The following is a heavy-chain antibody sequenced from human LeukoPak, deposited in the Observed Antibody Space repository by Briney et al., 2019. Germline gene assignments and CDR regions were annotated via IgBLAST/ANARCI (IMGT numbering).Heavy chain of an antibody. Sequence: ASVKVSCKASGYTFTGYYMHWLRQAPGQGLEWMGWINPNSGGTNYAQKFQGRVTMTRDTSISTAYMELSRLRSDDTAVYYCAREAAAGRYSDIWGQGTLVTVSS. CDR1: GYTFTGYY. CDR2: INPNSGGT. V-gene: IGHV1-2*02. J-gene: IGHJ4*02. CDR3: AREAAAGRYSDI. D-gene: IGHD6-13*01.